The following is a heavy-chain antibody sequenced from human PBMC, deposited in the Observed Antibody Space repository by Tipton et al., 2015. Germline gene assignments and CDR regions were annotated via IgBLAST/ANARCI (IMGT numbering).Heavy chain of an antibody. J-gene: IGHJ4*02. Sequence: SLRLSCAASGFTFSNYAMSWVRQAPGKGLEWVSSISGSDGTTYYADSVRGRFAISRDNSKNTLYLQMNSLRADDTAVYYCSGDSSLSVDYFDSWGRGTLVTVSS. CDR1: GFTFSNYA. D-gene: IGHD6-19*01. CDR3: SGDSSLSVDYFDS. CDR2: ISGSDGTT. V-gene: IGHV3-23*01.